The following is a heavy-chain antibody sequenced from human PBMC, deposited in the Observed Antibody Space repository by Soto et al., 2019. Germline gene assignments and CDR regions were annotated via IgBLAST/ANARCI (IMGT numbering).Heavy chain of an antibody. CDR1: GFNLSHPW. Sequence: GGSLRLSCVAAGFNLSHPWMTWVRQAAGKGLEWVGRIESKTDGGTADYAAPVKGRATISRDDSKNTVYLQMNSLKTEDTAVYYCTTGIYYDILTGYHNVAYWGQGALVTVSS. CDR2: IESKTDGGTA. CDR3: TTGIYYDILTGYHNVAY. D-gene: IGHD3-9*01. J-gene: IGHJ4*02. V-gene: IGHV3-15*04.